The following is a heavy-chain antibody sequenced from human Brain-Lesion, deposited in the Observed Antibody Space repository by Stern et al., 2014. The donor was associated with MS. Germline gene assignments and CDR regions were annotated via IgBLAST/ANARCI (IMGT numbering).Heavy chain of an antibody. CDR1: GFTFGSCA. CDR3: AKDRQYLTYFFDH. CDR2: VSYDGSNK. J-gene: IGHJ5*02. V-gene: IGHV3-30*18. D-gene: IGHD2/OR15-2a*01. Sequence: VQLVESGGGVVQPGRPLRLSCVASGFTFGSCAMHWVRQAPGKGLEWVAGVSYDGSNKYYADSVKGRFTMSRDNSQNTLYMQMSSLRPEDTAVYYCAKDRQYLTYFFDHWGQGSLVTVSS.